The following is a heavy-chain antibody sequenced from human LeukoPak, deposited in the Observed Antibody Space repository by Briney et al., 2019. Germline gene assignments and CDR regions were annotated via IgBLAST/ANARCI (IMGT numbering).Heavy chain of an antibody. Sequence: GSPRHSRAAPGFTLPEFIMNTVPQAPREGVEWGSSISSSSYYIDYAGSVKGRFTISRDNAKNSLYLQMNSLRAEDTAVYYCARDLIRGRGMDVWGQETTVIVSS. D-gene: IGHD3-10*01. CDR1: GFTLPEFI. J-gene: IGHJ6*02. CDR2: ISSSSYYI. CDR3: ARDLIRGRGMDV. V-gene: IGHV3-21*04.